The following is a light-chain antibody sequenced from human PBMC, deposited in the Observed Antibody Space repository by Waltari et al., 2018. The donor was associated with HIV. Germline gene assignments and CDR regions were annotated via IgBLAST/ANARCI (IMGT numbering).Light chain of an antibody. CDR3: HQSSSLPHT. J-gene: IGKJ2*01. CDR2: YAS. V-gene: IGKV6-21*01. Sequence: EIVLTQSPDVKSVTPKEKVTSTCRASQSIGSNLHWYQQKPDQSPKLLIKYASRSFSGVPSRFSGSGSGTDFTLTISRLEAEDAATYYCHQSSSLPHTFGQGTKLEIK. CDR1: QSIGSN.